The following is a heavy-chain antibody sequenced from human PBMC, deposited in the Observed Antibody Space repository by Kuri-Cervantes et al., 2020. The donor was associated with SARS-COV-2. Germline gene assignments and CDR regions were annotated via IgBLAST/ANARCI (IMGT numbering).Heavy chain of an antibody. CDR1: GYTFTGYY. V-gene: IGHV1-2*02. CDR3: ARGGTGIFTWFDP. J-gene: IGHJ5*02. Sequence: ASVKVSCKASGYTFTGYYMHWVRQAPGQGLEWMGWINPNSGGTNYAQKFQGRVTMTRDTSISTAYMELSRLRSDDTAVYYSARGGTGIFTWFDPWGQGTLVTVSS. CDR2: INPNSGGT.